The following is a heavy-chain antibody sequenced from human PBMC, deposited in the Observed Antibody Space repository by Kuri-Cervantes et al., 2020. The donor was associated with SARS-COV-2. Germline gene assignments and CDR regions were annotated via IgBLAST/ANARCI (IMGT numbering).Heavy chain of an antibody. J-gene: IGHJ3*02. D-gene: IGHD2-21*02. CDR2: MNPDTGNS. Sequence: ASVKVSCKASGYTFSTYDINWVRQASGQGLEWMGWMNPDTGNSGYAQNFRGRVTMTTDTSINTAYMEVSSLTFEDTAIYYCARDSGDWNPDGLDIWGQGTMVTVSS. CDR1: GYTFSTYD. V-gene: IGHV1-8*02. CDR3: ARDSGDWNPDGLDI.